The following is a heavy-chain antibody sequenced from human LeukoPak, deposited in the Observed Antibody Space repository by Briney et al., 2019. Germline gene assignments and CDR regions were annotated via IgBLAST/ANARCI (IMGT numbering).Heavy chain of an antibody. CDR3: ARHVEQRLTPFDY. CDR2: ICYSGST. J-gene: IGHJ4*02. V-gene: IGHV4-39*01. Sequence: ASETLSLTCTVSGGSISSSSYCWGWIRQPPGKGLEWIGSICYSGSTFYNPSLKSRVTLSVDTSKNQFSLKLSSVTAADTAVYYCARHVEQRLTPFDYWGQGILVTVSS. CDR1: GGSISSSSYC. D-gene: IGHD6-19*01.